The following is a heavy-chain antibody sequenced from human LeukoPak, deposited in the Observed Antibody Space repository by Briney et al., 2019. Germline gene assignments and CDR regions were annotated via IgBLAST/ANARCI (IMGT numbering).Heavy chain of an antibody. Sequence: SETLSLTCAVYGGSFSGYYWSWIRQPPGKGLEWIGEIYHSGSTNYNPSLKSRVTISVDKSKNQFSLKLSSVTAADTAVYYCARVPVDEYYDTTDYWGQGTLVTVSS. CDR1: GGSFSGYY. V-gene: IGHV4-34*01. CDR3: ARVPVDEYYDTTDY. J-gene: IGHJ4*02. D-gene: IGHD3-9*01. CDR2: IYHSGST.